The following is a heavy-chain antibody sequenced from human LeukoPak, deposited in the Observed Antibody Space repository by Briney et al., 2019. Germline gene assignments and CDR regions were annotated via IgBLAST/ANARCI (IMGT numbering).Heavy chain of an antibody. Sequence: GGSLRLSCAASGFTFSSYWMSWVRQAPGKGLEWVANTKQDGSEKYYVDSVKGRFTISRDNAKNLLYLQMNSLRAEDTAIYYCARESGFRGDAFDIWGQGTMVTVSS. D-gene: IGHD3-10*01. J-gene: IGHJ3*02. V-gene: IGHV3-7*01. CDR3: ARESGFRGDAFDI. CDR1: GFTFSSYW. CDR2: TKQDGSEK.